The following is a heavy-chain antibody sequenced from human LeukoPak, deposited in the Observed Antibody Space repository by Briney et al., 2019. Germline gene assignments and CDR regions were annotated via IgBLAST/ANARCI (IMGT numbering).Heavy chain of an antibody. CDR1: GGSISSGGYY. CDR2: IYDSGST. Sequence: SETLSLTCTVSGGSISSGGYYWSWIRQHPGKGLEWIGYIYDSGSTYYNPSLKSRVTISVDTSQNQFSLKLNSVTAADTAVYYCARERSNYFDYWGQGTLVTVSS. D-gene: IGHD5-24*01. J-gene: IGHJ4*02. V-gene: IGHV4-31*03. CDR3: ARERSNYFDY.